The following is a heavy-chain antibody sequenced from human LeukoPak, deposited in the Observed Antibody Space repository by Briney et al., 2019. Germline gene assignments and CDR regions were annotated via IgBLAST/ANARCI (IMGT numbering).Heavy chain of an antibody. V-gene: IGHV3-23*01. Sequence: GGSLRLSCVGSGFSFSGNSMNWVRQAPGKGLEWVSGIIPSGHTTYYADSVRGRFTISRDNSRNTLYLQMNSLRAEDTAVYYCAKDDRWLQFCCWGQGTLVTVSA. J-gene: IGHJ4*02. D-gene: IGHD5-24*01. CDR1: GFSFSGNS. CDR3: AKDDRWLQFCC. CDR2: IIPSGHTT.